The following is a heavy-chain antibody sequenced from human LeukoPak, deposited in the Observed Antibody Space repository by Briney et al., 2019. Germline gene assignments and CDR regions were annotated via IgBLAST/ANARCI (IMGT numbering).Heavy chain of an antibody. CDR1: GFTFDDYA. CDR2: ISWNSGSI. J-gene: IGHJ4*02. V-gene: IGHV3-9*01. D-gene: IGHD3-10*01. CDR3: AKDMTSVRGYFDY. Sequence: GGSLRLSCAASGFTFDDYAMHWVRQAPGKGLEWVSGISWNSGSIGYADSVKGRFTISRDNAKNSLYLQMNSLRAEDTALYYCAKDMTSVRGYFDYWGQGTLVTVSS.